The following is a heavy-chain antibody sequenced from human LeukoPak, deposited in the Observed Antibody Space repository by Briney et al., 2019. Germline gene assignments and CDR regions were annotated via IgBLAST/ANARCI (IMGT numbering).Heavy chain of an antibody. J-gene: IGHJ4*02. V-gene: IGHV1-2*02. CDR3: ARESGGRTGGKTFDY. Sequence: ASVNVSCKASGYTFPGYYMHWVRQAPGQGVEWMGWINPNSCSTNYAHKFQDRVTITRDTAISTAYMELSRLRSADTAVYFWARESGGRTGGKTFDYWGQGTLVTVSS. CDR1: GYTFPGYY. D-gene: IGHD1-26*01. CDR2: INPNSCST.